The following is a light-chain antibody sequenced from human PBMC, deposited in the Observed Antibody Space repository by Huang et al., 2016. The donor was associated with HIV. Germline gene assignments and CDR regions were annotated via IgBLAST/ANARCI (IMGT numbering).Light chain of an antibody. CDR3: QQRSNWAPIT. CDR1: QSVSSY. V-gene: IGKV3-11*01. Sequence: EIVLTPSPATLSLSPGERATLSCRASQSVSSYLAWYQQKPGQAPRLLIYEASNRATGIPARFSGSGAGTDFTLTISSLEPEDFAVYYCQQRSNWAPITFGGGTKVEIK. CDR2: EAS. J-gene: IGKJ4*01.